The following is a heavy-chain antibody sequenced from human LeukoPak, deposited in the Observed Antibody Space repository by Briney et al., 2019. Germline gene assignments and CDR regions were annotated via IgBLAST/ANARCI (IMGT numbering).Heavy chain of an antibody. CDR2: ISGSGGST. D-gene: IGHD3-3*01. Sequence: GGSLRLSCAASGFTFSSYGMSWVRQAPGKGLEWVSAISGSGGSTYYADSVKGRFTISRDNSKNTLYLQMNSLRAEDTAVYYCASFAPSYDFWSGYYAYYYYYMDVWGKGTTVTVSS. J-gene: IGHJ6*03. V-gene: IGHV3-23*01. CDR1: GFTFSSYG. CDR3: ASFAPSYDFWSGYYAYYYYYMDV.